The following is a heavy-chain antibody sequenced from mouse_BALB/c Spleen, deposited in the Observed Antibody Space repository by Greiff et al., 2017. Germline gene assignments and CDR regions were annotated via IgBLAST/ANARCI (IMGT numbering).Heavy chain of an antibody. CDR1: GFTFRRFV. J-gene: IGHJ4*01. CDR3: ARAGYRDDVGYYYAMDD. CDR2: ISSGSSTI. Sequence: EVPLVASGGGLVQPCGSRKLSCAASGFTFRRFVLHWVRPSPEKGLAWVAYISSGSSTIYYADTVTGRFTISRDNPKNTLFLQMTSLRSEDTAMYYCARAGYRDDVGYYYAMDDWGQGTTGTV. D-gene: IGHD2-14*01. V-gene: IGHV5-17*02.